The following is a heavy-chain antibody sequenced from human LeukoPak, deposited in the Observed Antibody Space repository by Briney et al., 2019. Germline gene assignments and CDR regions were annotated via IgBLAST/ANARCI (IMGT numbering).Heavy chain of an antibody. V-gene: IGHV3-30*18. CDR1: GFTFSSYG. D-gene: IGHD3-10*01. J-gene: IGHJ4*02. CDR3: AKDLYTMVRGVFDY. CDR2: ISYDGSNK. Sequence: GRSLRLSCAASGFTFSSYGMHWVRQAPGKGLEWVAVISYDGSNKYYADSVKGRFTISRDNSKNTLYLQMNSLGAEDTAVYYCAKDLYTMVRGVFDYWGQGTLVTVSS.